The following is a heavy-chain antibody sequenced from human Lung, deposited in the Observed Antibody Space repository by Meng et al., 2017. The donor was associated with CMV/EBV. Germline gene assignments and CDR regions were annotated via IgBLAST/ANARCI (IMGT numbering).Heavy chain of an antibody. CDR3: AKQSIAARSDY. J-gene: IGHJ4*02. CDR2: IYYSGST. V-gene: IGHV4-39*01. CDR1: GGSISSSSYY. D-gene: IGHD6-6*01. Sequence: ESLKISCTVSGGSISSSSYYWGWIRQPPGKGLEWIGSIYYSGSTYYNPSLKSRVTISVDTSKNQFSLKLSSVTAADTAVYYCAKQSIAARSDYWGQGTLVTVSS.